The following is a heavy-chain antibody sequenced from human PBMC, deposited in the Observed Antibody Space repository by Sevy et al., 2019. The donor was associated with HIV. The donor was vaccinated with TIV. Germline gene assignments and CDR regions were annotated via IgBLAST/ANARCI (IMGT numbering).Heavy chain of an antibody. J-gene: IGHJ6*02. V-gene: IGHV3-23*01. CDR2: ISGSGGST. D-gene: IGHD3-22*01. Sequence: GGSLRLSCAASGFTFSSYAMSWVRQAPGKGLEWVSAISGSGGSTCYADSVKGRFTISRDNSKNTLYLQMNSLRAEDTAVYYCAKVHVPYYYDSSGYYYKIYYYYGMDVWGQGTTVTVSS. CDR1: GFTFSSYA. CDR3: AKVHVPYYYDSSGYYYKIYYYYGMDV.